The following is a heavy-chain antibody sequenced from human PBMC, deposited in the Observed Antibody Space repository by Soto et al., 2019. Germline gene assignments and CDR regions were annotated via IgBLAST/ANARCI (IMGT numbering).Heavy chain of an antibody. D-gene: IGHD4-17*01. Sequence: PGGSLRLSCAASGFTFSSYEMNWVRQAPGKGLEWVSYISSSGSTIYYADSVKGRFTISRDNAKNSLYLQMNSLRAEDTAVYYCARGHGGDYGHVYYYGMDVWGQGTTATVSS. CDR2: ISSSGSTI. V-gene: IGHV3-48*03. J-gene: IGHJ6*02. CDR3: ARGHGGDYGHVYYYGMDV. CDR1: GFTFSSYE.